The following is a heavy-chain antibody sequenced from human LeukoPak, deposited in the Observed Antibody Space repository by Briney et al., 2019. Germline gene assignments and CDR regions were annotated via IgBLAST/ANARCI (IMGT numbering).Heavy chain of an antibody. D-gene: IGHD1-26*01. CDR2: ISGPGAAT. CDR3: ARDGVEWELPDDAFDI. J-gene: IGHJ3*02. CDR1: GFTFSTYA. V-gene: IGHV3-23*01. Sequence: GGSLRLSCAASGFTFSTYAMTWVRQAPGRGLEWVSLISGPGAATYYTDSVKGRFSISRDNAKNSLYLQMNSLRAEDTAVYYCARDGVEWELPDDAFDIWGQGTMVTVSS.